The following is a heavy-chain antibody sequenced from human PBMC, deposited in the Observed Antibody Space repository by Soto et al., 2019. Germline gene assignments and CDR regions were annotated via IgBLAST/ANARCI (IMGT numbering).Heavy chain of an antibody. Sequence: EVQLVESGGGLVQPGGSLRLSCAASGFTFSSYAMHWVRQAPGKGLEYVSVISSNGGSTYYANSVKGRFTISRDNSKNRMYLQMGSVRAEGMAVYCCAGGGRGCEFDYWGQGTLVTVSS. D-gene: IGHD5-12*01. CDR1: GFTFSSYA. CDR3: AGGGRGCEFDY. J-gene: IGHJ4*02. CDR2: ISSNGGST. V-gene: IGHV3-64*01.